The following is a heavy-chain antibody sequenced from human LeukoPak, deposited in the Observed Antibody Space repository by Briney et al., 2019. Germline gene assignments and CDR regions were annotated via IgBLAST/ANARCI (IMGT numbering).Heavy chain of an antibody. CDR2: ISGSGSTR. CDR3: AKERQSGDYFTSDY. Sequence: GGSLRLSCAASGVTLSSYAMSWARQAPGKGLEWVSGISGSGSTRYYADSVKGRFTISRDNSKNTLYLQIYSLRAEDTAIYYCAKERQSGDYFTSDYWGPGTLVTVSS. J-gene: IGHJ4*02. D-gene: IGHD4-17*01. V-gene: IGHV3-23*01. CDR1: GVTLSSYA.